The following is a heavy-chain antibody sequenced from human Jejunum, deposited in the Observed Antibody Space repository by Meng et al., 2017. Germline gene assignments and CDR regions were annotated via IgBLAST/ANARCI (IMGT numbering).Heavy chain of an antibody. CDR2: ISTSSKII. J-gene: IGHJ4*02. V-gene: IGHV3-48*04. Sequence: GESLKISCAASGFTFSSYWMTWVRQAPGKGLEWVAYISTSSKIIFYADSVKGRFIVSRDNARNSLFLQMNDLRADDTAVYYCARPRDYWGQGTLVTVSS. CDR3: ARPRDY. CDR1: GFTFSSYW.